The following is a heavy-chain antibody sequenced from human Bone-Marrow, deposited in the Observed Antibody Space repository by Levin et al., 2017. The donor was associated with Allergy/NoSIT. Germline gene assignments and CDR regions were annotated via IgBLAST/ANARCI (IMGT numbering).Heavy chain of an antibody. CDR3: ARGGGLEWLESFDY. CDR2: IYYSGST. V-gene: IGHV4-31*03. D-gene: IGHD3-3*01. CDR1: GGSISSGGYY. Sequence: SETLSLTCTVSGGSISSGGYYWSWIRQHPGKGLEWIGYIYYSGSTYYNPSLKSRVTISVDTSKNQFSLKLSSVTAADTAVYYCARGGGLEWLESFDYWGQGTLVTVSS. J-gene: IGHJ4*02.